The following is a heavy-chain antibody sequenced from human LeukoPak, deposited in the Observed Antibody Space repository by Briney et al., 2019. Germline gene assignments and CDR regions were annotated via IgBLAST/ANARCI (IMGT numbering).Heavy chain of an antibody. CDR2: INPSGGST. J-gene: IGHJ6*02. D-gene: IGHD2-2*01. V-gene: IGHV1-46*01. CDR3: ARSGPEYQLLFYYYYYGMDV. CDR1: GYTFTSYY. Sequence: GASVKVSCKASGYTFTSYYMHWVRQAPGQGLEWMGIINPSGGSTSYAQKFQGRVTMTRDTSTSTVYMELSSLRSEDTAVYYCARSGPEYQLLFYYYYYGMDVWGQGTTVTVSS.